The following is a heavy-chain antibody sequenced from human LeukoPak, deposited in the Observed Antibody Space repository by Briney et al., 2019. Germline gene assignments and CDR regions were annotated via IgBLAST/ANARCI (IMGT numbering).Heavy chain of an antibody. CDR3: ARTPTPYCGGDCYDFDY. D-gene: IGHD2-21*02. V-gene: IGHV3-21*01. J-gene: IGHJ4*02. CDR1: GFTFSSYS. CDR2: ISSSSSYI. Sequence: GGSLRLSYAASGFTFSSYSMNWVRQAPGKGLEWVSSISSSSSYIYYADSVKGRFTISRDNAKNSLYLQMNSLRAEDTAVYYCARTPTPYCGGDCYDFDYWGQGTLVTVSS.